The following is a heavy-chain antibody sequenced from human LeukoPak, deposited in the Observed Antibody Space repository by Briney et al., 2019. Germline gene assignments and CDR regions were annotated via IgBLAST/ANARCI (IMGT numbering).Heavy chain of an antibody. J-gene: IGHJ4*02. CDR2: ISGSGGST. CDR1: GFTFSSYG. D-gene: IGHD3-10*01. CDR3: AKDQEGPLWFGELYFDY. Sequence: PGGSLRLSCAASGFTFSSYGMSWVRQAPGKGLEWVSAISGSGGSTYYADSVKGRFTISRDNSKNTLYLQMNSLRAEDTAVYYCAKDQEGPLWFGELYFDYWGQGTLVTVSS. V-gene: IGHV3-23*01.